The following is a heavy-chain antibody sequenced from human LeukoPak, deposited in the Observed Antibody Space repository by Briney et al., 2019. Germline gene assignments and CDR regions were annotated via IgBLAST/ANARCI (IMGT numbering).Heavy chain of an antibody. Sequence: PSETLSLTCTVSGVSISSSSYYWGWIRQPPGKGLEWIGSIYYSGSTYYNPSLKSRVTISVDTSKNQFSLKLSSVTAADTAVYYCARQAYYYDSSGFPADAFDIWGQGTMVTVSS. CDR2: IYYSGST. CDR3: ARQAYYYDSSGFPADAFDI. V-gene: IGHV4-39*01. CDR1: GVSISSSSYY. D-gene: IGHD3-22*01. J-gene: IGHJ3*02.